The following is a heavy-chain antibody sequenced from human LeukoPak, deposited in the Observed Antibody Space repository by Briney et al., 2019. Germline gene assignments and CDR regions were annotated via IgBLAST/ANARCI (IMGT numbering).Heavy chain of an antibody. Sequence: ASVKVSCKASGGTFSSYAISWVRQAPGQGLEWMGGIIPIFGTANYAQKLQGRVTMTTDTSTSTAYMELRSLRSDDTAVYYCARDGLGYCSGGSCYSSEVSDAFDIWGQGTMVTVSS. CDR1: GGTFSSYA. CDR2: IIPIFGTA. J-gene: IGHJ3*02. CDR3: ARDGLGYCSGGSCYSSEVSDAFDI. D-gene: IGHD2-15*01. V-gene: IGHV1-69*05.